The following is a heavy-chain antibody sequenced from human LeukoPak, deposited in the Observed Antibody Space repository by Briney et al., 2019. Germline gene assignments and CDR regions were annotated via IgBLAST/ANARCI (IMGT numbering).Heavy chain of an antibody. CDR1: GYTSTSYG. V-gene: IGHV1-18*01. Sequence: ASVKVSCKASGYTSTSYGISWVRQAPGQGLEWMGWISAYNGNTNYAQKLQGRVTMTTVTSTSTAYMELRSLRSDDTAVYYCATGSIATAQFDYWGQGTLVTVSS. CDR3: ATGSIATAQFDY. J-gene: IGHJ4*02. CDR2: ISAYNGNT. D-gene: IGHD2-21*01.